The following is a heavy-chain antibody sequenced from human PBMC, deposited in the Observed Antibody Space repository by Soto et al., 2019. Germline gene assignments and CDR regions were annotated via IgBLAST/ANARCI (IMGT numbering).Heavy chain of an antibody. V-gene: IGHV3-48*03. CDR2: ISSSGSTI. Sequence: LRLSCAASGFTFSSYEMNWVRQAPGKGLEWVSYISSSGSTIYYADSVKGRFTISRDNAKNSLYLQMNSLRAEDTAVYYCARDRVTIFGMDVWGQGTTVTVSS. J-gene: IGHJ6*02. CDR1: GFTFSSYE. D-gene: IGHD3-9*01. CDR3: ARDRVTIFGMDV.